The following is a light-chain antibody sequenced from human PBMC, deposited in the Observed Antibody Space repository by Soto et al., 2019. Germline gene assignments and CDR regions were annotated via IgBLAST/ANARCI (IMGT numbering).Light chain of an antibody. CDR3: ETWDSNPQV. CDR2: LEGSGSY. J-gene: IGLJ2*01. V-gene: IGLV4-60*03. Sequence: QPVLTQSSSASASLGSSVKLTCTLSSGHSSYIIAWHQQQPGKAPRYLMKLEGSGSYNKGSGVPARFSGSSSGADRYLTISNLQAEDEAYYYYETWDSNPQVFGGGTKVTVL. CDR1: SGHSSYI.